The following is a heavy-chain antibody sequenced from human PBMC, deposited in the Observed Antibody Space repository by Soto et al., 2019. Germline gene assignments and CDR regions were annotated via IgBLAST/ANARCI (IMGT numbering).Heavy chain of an antibody. J-gene: IGHJ4*02. CDR1: GFSLSTSGVG. D-gene: IGHD2-21*02. CDR2: IYWDDDK. V-gene: IGHV2-5*02. Sequence: QITLKESGPTLVKPTQTLTLTCTFSGFSLSTSGVGVGWIRQPPGKALEWLALIYWDDDKRYSPSLKSRLTITKDTSKTQVLLTMTNMDPVDTATYYCPLQGVVTKPFDYWGQGTLVTVSS. CDR3: PLQGVVTKPFDY.